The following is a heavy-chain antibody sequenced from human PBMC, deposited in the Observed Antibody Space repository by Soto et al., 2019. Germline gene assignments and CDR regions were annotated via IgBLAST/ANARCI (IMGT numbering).Heavy chain of an antibody. CDR1: GFTFSSYA. D-gene: IGHD3-3*01. V-gene: IGHV3-30-3*01. CDR3: AREEVYDFWSGYSDGMDV. J-gene: IGHJ6*02. Sequence: GGSLRLSCAASGFTFSSYAMHWVRQAPGKGLERVAVISYDGSNKYFADSVKGRFTISRDNSKNMLYLQMNSLRAEDTAVYYCAREEVYDFWSGYSDGMDVWGQGTTVTVSS. CDR2: ISYDGSNK.